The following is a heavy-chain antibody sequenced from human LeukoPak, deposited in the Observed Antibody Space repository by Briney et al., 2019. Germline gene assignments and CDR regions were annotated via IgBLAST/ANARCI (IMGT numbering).Heavy chain of an antibody. V-gene: IGHV1-2*02. D-gene: IGHD5-12*01. J-gene: IGHJ4*02. CDR2: IIPNSGGT. Sequence: ASVKVSCKASGYTFTAYYMHWVRQAPGQGLEWMGWIIPNSGGTDYAQKFQGRVTMTRDTSISTAYMELSSLRSDDTAVYFCARGSYSGSDLTLYFDYWGQGTLVTVSS. CDR3: ARGSYSGSDLTLYFDY. CDR1: GYTFTAYY.